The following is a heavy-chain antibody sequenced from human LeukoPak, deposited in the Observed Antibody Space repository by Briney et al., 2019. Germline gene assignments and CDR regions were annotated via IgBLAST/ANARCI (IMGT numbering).Heavy chain of an antibody. CDR1: GYTFTSYD. J-gene: IGHJ3*02. CDR2: INPNSGGT. D-gene: IGHD3-9*01. Sequence: GASVKVSCKASGYTFTSYDINWVRQAPGQGLEWMGWINPNSGGTNYAQKFQGRVTMTRDTSISTAYMELSRLRSDDTAVYYCARVPEYFDWLLPFDIWGQGTMVTVSS. CDR3: ARVPEYFDWLLPFDI. V-gene: IGHV1-2*02.